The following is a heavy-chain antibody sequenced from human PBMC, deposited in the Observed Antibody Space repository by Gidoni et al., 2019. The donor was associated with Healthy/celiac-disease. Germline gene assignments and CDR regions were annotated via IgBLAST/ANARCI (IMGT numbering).Heavy chain of an antibody. J-gene: IGHJ1*01. Sequence: QVQLQQWGAGLLKPSETLSLTCAVYGGSFSGYYWSWIRQPPGKGLEWIGEINHSGSTNYNPSLKSRVTISVDTSKNQFSLKLSSVTAADTAVYYCARPTRYCSGGSCYHPKYFQHWGQGTLVTVSS. CDR3: ARPTRYCSGGSCYHPKYFQH. V-gene: IGHV4-34*01. CDR1: GGSFSGYY. CDR2: INHSGST. D-gene: IGHD2-15*01.